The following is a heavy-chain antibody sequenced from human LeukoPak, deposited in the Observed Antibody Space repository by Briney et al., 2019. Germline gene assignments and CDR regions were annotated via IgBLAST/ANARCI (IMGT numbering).Heavy chain of an antibody. V-gene: IGHV3-7*03. CDR2: IKKDGSEK. CDR1: GFTFRSYG. CDR3: ARDGLPFDF. J-gene: IGHJ4*02. Sequence: PGGSLRLSCEASGFTFRSYGMSWVRQAPGKGLEWVANIKKDGSEKYYVDTVKGRFTISRDNAKKSLYLQMNSRRAEDTAVYYCARDGLPFDFWGQGTLVSVSS.